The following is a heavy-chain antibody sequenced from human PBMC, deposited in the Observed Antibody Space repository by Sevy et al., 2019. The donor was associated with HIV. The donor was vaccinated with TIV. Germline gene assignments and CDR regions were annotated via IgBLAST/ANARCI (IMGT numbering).Heavy chain of an antibody. Sequence: GGSLRLSCVASGFTLNSYAMSWVRQAPGKGLEWISDISGTGGRTNYADSVVGRFTISRDNSKNTLYLRMNSLRAEDTAIYYCARDGYNWIPFDRWGQGTLVTVSS. CDR2: ISGTGGRT. CDR3: ARDGYNWIPFDR. J-gene: IGHJ5*02. D-gene: IGHD1-20*01. V-gene: IGHV3-23*01. CDR1: GFTLNSYA.